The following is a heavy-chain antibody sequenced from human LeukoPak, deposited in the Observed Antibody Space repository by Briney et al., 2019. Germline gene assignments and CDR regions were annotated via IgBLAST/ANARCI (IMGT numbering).Heavy chain of an antibody. V-gene: IGHV4-59*01. J-gene: IGHJ4*02. CDR3: ARTRGAFLGPDY. CDR2: IYYRGRN. CDR1: GGSISSYY. Sequence: SATLSLTCTVSGGSISSYYWSWIRQPPGEGLEWIGYIYYRGRNNYNTSLKSRVAISVDKSKNQFPLKLSSGTAADSAGYYCARTRGAFLGPDYWGQGTGVTVSS. D-gene: IGHD3-3*02.